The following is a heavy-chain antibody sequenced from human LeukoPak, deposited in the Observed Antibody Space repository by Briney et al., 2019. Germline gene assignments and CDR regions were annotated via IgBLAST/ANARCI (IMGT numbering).Heavy chain of an antibody. V-gene: IGHV3-64D*06. Sequence: GGSLRLSCSASGSTFSSYAMHWVRQAPGKGLEYASAISSNGGSTYYADSVRGRFTISRDNSKNTLYLQMSSLRAEDTAVYYCVKPGLGYFDSYYFDYWGQGTLVTVSS. J-gene: IGHJ4*02. D-gene: IGHD3-9*01. CDR3: VKPGLGYFDSYYFDY. CDR1: GSTFSSYA. CDR2: ISSNGGST.